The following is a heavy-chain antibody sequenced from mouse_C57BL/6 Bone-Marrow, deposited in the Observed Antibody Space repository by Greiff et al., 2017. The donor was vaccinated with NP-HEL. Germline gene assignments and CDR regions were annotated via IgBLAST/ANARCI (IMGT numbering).Heavy chain of an antibody. CDR1: GYTFTSYW. V-gene: IGHV1-59*01. CDR2: IDPSDSYT. D-gene: IGHD1-1*01. J-gene: IGHJ2*01. Sequence: VQLQQPGAELVRPGPSVKLSCKASGYTFTSYWMHWVKQRPGQGLEWIGVIDPSDSYTNYNQKFKGKATLTVDTSSSTAYMQLSSLTSEDSAVYYCARPGSSPYFDYWGQGTTLTVSS. CDR3: ARPGSSPYFDY.